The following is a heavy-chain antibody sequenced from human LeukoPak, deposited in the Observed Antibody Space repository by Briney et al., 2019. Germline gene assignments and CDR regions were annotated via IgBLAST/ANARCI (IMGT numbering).Heavy chain of an antibody. CDR1: GGTFSSYA. V-gene: IGHV1-69*13. D-gene: IGHD2-15*01. J-gene: IGHJ4*02. Sequence: ASVKVSCKASGGTFSSYAISWVRQAPGQGLEWMGGIIPIFGTANYAQKFQGRVTITADESTSTAYMELSSLRSEDTAVYYCARKELGYCSGGSCYSADYWGQGTLVTVSS. CDR2: IIPIFGTA. CDR3: ARKELGYCSGGSCYSADY.